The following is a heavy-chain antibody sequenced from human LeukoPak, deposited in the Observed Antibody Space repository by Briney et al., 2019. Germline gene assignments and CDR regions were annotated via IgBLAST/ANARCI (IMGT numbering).Heavy chain of an antibody. Sequence: PGGSLRLSCAAPGFTFSSYAMSWVRQAPGKGLEWVSGISGSGDSTYYADSVKGRFTISRDNSKNTLYLQMNSLRAEDTAVYYCAKVLYSSSWDYFDYWGQGTLVTVSS. D-gene: IGHD6-13*01. CDR1: GFTFSSYA. CDR2: ISGSGDST. V-gene: IGHV3-23*01. J-gene: IGHJ4*02. CDR3: AKVLYSSSWDYFDY.